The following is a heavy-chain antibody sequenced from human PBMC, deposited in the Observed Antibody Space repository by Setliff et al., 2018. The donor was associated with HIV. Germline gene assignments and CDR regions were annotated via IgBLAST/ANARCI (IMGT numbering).Heavy chain of an antibody. Sequence: ASVKVSCKASGSILTSHYMHWVRQAPGQGLEWMGIINPSVGSTSYAQKFQGRVTMTRDTSTSTVYMELSSLRSEDTAVYYCAREYDVLLWIGSQYGRGNLDSWGQGTPVTVSS. J-gene: IGHJ4*02. CDR3: AREYDVLLWIGSQYGRGNLDS. CDR2: INPSVGST. CDR1: GSILTSHY. V-gene: IGHV1-46*01. D-gene: IGHD3-10*01.